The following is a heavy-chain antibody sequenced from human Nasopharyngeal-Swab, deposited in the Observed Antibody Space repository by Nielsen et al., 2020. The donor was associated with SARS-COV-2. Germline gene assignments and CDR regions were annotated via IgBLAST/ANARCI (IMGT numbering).Heavy chain of an antibody. V-gene: IGHV4-34*01. Sequence: WIRQPPGKGLEWIGEINHSGSTNYNPSLKSRVTISVDTSKNQFSLKLSSVTAADTAVYYCARATYYDYVWGSYRPWAFDIWGQGTMVTVSS. J-gene: IGHJ3*02. D-gene: IGHD3-16*02. CDR2: INHSGST. CDR3: ARATYYDYVWGSYRPWAFDI.